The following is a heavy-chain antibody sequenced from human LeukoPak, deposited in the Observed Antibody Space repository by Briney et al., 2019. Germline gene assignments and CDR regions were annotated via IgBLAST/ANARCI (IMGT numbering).Heavy chain of an antibody. D-gene: IGHD3-3*01. CDR1: GFTFSSYA. V-gene: IGHV3-23*01. CDR3: AKEGYSTYYDFWSGYYDYYYYGMDV. CDR2: ISGSGGST. Sequence: GGSLRLSCAASGFTFSSYAMSWVRQAPGKGLEWVSAISGSGGSTHYADSVKGRFTISRDNSKNTLYLQMNSLRAEDTAVYYCAKEGYSTYYDFWSGYYDYYYYGMDVWGQGTTVTVSS. J-gene: IGHJ6*02.